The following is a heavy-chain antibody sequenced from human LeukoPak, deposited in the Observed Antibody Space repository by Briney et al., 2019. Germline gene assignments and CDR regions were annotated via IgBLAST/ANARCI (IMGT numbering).Heavy chain of an antibody. Sequence: SETLSLTCGVSGGSISSSSYYWGWIRQPPGKGLEWIGSIYYSGSTYYNPSLKSRVTISVDTSKNQFSLKLSSVTAADTAVYYCARRLVDCGGDCDYFDYWGQGTLVTVSS. CDR1: GGSISSSSYY. D-gene: IGHD2-21*02. V-gene: IGHV4-39*01. CDR2: IYYSGST. CDR3: ARRLVDCGGDCDYFDY. J-gene: IGHJ4*02.